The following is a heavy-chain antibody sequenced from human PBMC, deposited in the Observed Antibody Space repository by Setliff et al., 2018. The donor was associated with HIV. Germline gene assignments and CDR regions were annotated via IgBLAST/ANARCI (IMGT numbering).Heavy chain of an antibody. V-gene: IGHV4-34*01. CDR3: ARGRSCSSSSCYLVYYYYYGMDV. J-gene: IGHJ6*02. CDR1: GGSFSGYY. D-gene: IGHD2-2*01. CDR2: INHSGST. Sequence: SETLSLTCAVYGGSFSGYYWSWIRQPPGKGLEWLGEINHSGSTNYNPSLKSRVTISVDTSKNQFYLRLSSVTAADTAVYYCARGRSCSSSSCYLVYYYYYGMDVWGHGSTVTVSS.